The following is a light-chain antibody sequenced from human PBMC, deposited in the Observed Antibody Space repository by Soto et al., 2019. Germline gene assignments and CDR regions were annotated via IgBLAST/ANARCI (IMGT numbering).Light chain of an antibody. V-gene: IGLV2-14*01. CDR1: SSDVGGYNY. CDR3: SSYRSSSTYV. Sequence: QSVLTQPASVSGSPGQSITISCTGTSSDVGGYNYVSWYQQYPGKAPKLMIYDVSNRPSGVSNRFPGSKSGNTASLTISGLQAEDEADYYCSSYRSSSTYVFGTGTKVTVL. J-gene: IGLJ1*01. CDR2: DVS.